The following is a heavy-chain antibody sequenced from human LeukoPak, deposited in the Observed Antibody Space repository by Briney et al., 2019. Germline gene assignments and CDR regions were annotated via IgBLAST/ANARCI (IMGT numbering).Heavy chain of an antibody. CDR2: ISYDGSNK. CDR1: GFTFSSYA. V-gene: IGHV3-30*04. J-gene: IGHJ6*04. D-gene: IGHD3-16*02. CDR3: ARDPYYDYVWGSYRSYYYYGMDV. Sequence: GGSLRLSCAASGFTFSSYAMHWVRQAPGTGLEWAAVISYDGSNKYYADSVKGRFTISRDNSKNTLYLQMNSLRAEDTAVYYCARDPYYDYVWGSYRSYYYYGMDVWGKGTTVTVSS.